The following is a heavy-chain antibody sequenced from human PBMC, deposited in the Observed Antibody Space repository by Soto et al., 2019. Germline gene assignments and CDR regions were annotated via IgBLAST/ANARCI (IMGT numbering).Heavy chain of an antibody. V-gene: IGHV1-69*02. CDR2: IIPILGIA. CDR3: ARGYRYYYDSTRYYYYYGMDV. CDR1: GGTFSSYT. J-gene: IGHJ6*02. D-gene: IGHD3-22*01. Sequence: SVKVSCKASGGTFSSYTISWVRQAPGQGLEWMGRIIPILGIANYAQKFQGRVTITADKSTSTAYMELSSLRSEDTAVYYCARGYRYYYDSTRYYYYYGMDVWGQGTTVTVSS.